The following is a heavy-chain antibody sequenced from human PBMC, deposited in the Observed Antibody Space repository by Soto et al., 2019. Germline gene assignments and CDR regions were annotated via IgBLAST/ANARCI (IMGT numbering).Heavy chain of an antibody. CDR3: ANYSSSWYGTNYYGMDV. CDR1: GGTFSSYA. Sequence: SVKVSCKASGGTFSSYAISWVRQAPGQGLEWMGGIIPIFGTANYAQKFQGRVTITADESTSTAYMELSSLRSEDTAVYYCANYSSSWYGTNYYGMDVWGQGTTVTVSS. CDR2: IIPIFGTA. D-gene: IGHD6-13*01. J-gene: IGHJ6*02. V-gene: IGHV1-69*13.